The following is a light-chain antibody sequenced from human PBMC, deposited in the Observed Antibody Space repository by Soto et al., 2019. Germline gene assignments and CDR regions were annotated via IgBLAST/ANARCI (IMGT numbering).Light chain of an antibody. CDR3: QQYDNLS. J-gene: IGKJ3*01. CDR2: DAS. Sequence: DIPMTQSPSSLSASVGDRVTITCQASQDISNYLNWYQQKPGKAPKLLIYDASNLETGVPSRFSGSGSGTDFTLTISSLQPEDIATYYCQQYDNLSFGPGTKVDIK. CDR1: QDISNY. V-gene: IGKV1-33*01.